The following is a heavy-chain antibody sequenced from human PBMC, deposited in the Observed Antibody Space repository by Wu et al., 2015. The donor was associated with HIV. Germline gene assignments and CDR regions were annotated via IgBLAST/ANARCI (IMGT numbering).Heavy chain of an antibody. V-gene: IGHV1-18*01. Sequence: QVYLVQSGGEVKKPGASVKVSCKASDYTFITYGLSWVRQAPGQGLEWMGWISPYNGNTDVAQKFQGRVTMTTDTSTKTAYMELRSLRSDDTAVYYCARVGVWFGETYYPGDYWGQGTLVTVSS. CDR1: DYTFITYG. CDR3: ARVGVWFGETYYPGDY. J-gene: IGHJ4*02. CDR2: ISPYNGNT. D-gene: IGHD3-10*01.